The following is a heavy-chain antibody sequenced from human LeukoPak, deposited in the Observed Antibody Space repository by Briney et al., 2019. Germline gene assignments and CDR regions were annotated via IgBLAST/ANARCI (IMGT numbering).Heavy chain of an antibody. V-gene: IGHV1-2*02. CDR1: GYTFTGYY. Sequence: ASVTVSCKASGYTFTGYYMHWVRQAPGQGLEWMGWINPNSGGTNYAQKFQGRVTMTRDTSISTAYMELSRLRSDDTAVYYCARTGRRWHYGSGSYPPKNYYYMDVWGKGTTVTVSS. CDR3: ARTGRRWHYGSGSYPPKNYYYMDV. CDR2: INPNSGGT. D-gene: IGHD3-10*01. J-gene: IGHJ6*03.